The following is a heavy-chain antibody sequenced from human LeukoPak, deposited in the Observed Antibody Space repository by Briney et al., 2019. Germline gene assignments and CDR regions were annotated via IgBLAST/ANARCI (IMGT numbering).Heavy chain of an antibody. Sequence: ASVKVSCKASGYTFTSHGFSWVRQAPGQGLEWMGWISAYNGNTNYAQKLQGRVTMTTDTSTSTAYMELRSLRSDDTAVYYCAREVTFGGVIPNYYYYYMDVWGKGTTVTVSS. D-gene: IGHD3-16*02. V-gene: IGHV1-18*01. CDR2: ISAYNGNT. J-gene: IGHJ6*03. CDR1: GYTFTSHG. CDR3: AREVTFGGVIPNYYYYYMDV.